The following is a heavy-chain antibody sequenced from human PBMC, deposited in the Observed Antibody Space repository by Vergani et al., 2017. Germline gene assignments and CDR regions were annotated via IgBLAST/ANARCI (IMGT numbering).Heavy chain of an antibody. J-gene: IGHJ6*02. D-gene: IGHD3-3*01. V-gene: IGHV1-8*01. Sequence: QVQLVQSGAEVQKPGASVKVSCKASGYTFTSYDINWVRQATGQGLEWMGWMNPNSGNTGYAQKFQGRVTMTRNTSISTAYMELSSLRSEDTGVYYCARARSRLGGGDDFWSGYYYLGYYYYGMDVWGQGTTVTVSS. CDR3: ARARSRLGGGDDFWSGYYYLGYYYYGMDV. CDR2: MNPNSGNT. CDR1: GYTFTSYD.